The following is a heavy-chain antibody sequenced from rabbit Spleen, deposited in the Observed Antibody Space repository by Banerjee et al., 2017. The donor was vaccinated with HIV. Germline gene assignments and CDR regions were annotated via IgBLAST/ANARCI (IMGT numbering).Heavy chain of an antibody. CDR3: ARDVGTSFSTYGMDL. CDR2: INTATGKG. CDR1: GFSFTNKAV. J-gene: IGHJ6*01. V-gene: IGHV1S45*01. D-gene: IGHD8-1*01. Sequence: QEQLVESGGGLVKPGASLTLTCTASGFSFTNKAVMCWVRQAPGKGLEWIACINTATGKGVYASWAKGRFTISKTSSTTVTLQMTSLTAADTATYFCARDVGTSFSTYGMDLWGPGTLVTVS.